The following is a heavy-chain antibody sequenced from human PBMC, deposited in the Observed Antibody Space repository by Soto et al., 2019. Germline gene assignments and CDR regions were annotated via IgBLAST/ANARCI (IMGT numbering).Heavy chain of an antibody. D-gene: IGHD6-19*01. J-gene: IGHJ4*02. CDR1: GYSFTTYW. CDR3: ARHVSGWYFDY. V-gene: IGHV5-10-1*01. CDR2: IDPSDSYT. Sequence: PGESLKISCKGSGYSFTTYWISWVRQKPGKGLGWMGRIDPSDSYTNYSPSFQGHVTISADESVSTAYLQWSSLKASDTAMYYCARHVSGWYFDYWGQGTLVTVSS.